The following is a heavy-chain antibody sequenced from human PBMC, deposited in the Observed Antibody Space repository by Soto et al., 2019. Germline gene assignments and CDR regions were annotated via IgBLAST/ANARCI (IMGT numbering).Heavy chain of an antibody. CDR1: GFSLTSPGMC. Sequence: SGPTLVNPTDTLTLTCTFSGFSLTSPGMCVSWIRQSPGKALEWLALIERDDDDKYYSTSLKTRLTISKDTRKNQVVLTMANMEPADTATYYCARSIRGPRRFNGMDFWGQGTTVTVSS. D-gene: IGHD1-20*01. J-gene: IGHJ6*02. CDR3: ARSIRGPRRFNGMDF. CDR2: IERDDDDK. V-gene: IGHV2-70*13.